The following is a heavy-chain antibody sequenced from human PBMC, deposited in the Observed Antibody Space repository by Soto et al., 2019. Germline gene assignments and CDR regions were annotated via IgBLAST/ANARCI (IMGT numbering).Heavy chain of an antibody. J-gene: IGHJ3*02. CDR3: ARARLRAVYAFDI. CDR2: SYYRGST. V-gene: IGHV4-31*03. Sequence: QVQLQESDAGLVKASQTLSLTCTVSGGSVSSGAYYWTWIRQRPGKGLAWLGYSYYRGSTYYSPSLKSRLSISLDTSKNQFYLRLSSVTAADTAMYYCARARLRAVYAFDIWGQGTMVTVSS. CDR1: GGSVSSGAYY. D-gene: IGHD5-12*01.